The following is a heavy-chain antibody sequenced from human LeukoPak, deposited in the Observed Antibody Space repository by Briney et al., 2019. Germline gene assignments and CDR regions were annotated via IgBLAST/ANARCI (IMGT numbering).Heavy chain of an antibody. D-gene: IGHD3-10*01. CDR3: ARDYGSGSYYNVGYNWFDP. J-gene: IGHJ5*02. V-gene: IGHV1-69*04. Sequence: SVKVSCRASGGTFSSYAISWVRQAPGQGLEWMGRIIPILGIANYAQKFQGRVTITADKSTSTAYMELSSLRSEDTAVYYCARDYGSGSYYNVGYNWFDPWGQGTLVTVSS. CDR2: IIPILGIA. CDR1: GGTFSSYA.